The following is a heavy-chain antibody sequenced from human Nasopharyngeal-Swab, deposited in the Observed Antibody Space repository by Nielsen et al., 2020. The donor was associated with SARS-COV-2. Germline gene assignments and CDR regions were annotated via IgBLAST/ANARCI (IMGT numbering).Heavy chain of an antibody. CDR3: ARASRFGGRMDV. D-gene: IGHD3-10*01. CDR2: IKSKTDGGTT. V-gene: IGHV3-15*01. J-gene: IGHJ6*04. Sequence: VRQAPGKGLEWVGRIKSKTDGGTTDYAAPVKGRFTISRDDSKNTLYLQMNSLKTEDTAVYYCARASRFGGRMDVWGKGTTVTVSS.